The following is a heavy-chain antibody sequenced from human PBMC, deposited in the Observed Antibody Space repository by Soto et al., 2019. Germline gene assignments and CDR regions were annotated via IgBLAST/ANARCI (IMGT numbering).Heavy chain of an antibody. CDR1: GFTVSNNY. CDR2: IYSGGAT. D-gene: IGHD1-1*01. V-gene: IGHV3-66*01. Sequence: EVQLVESGGGLVQPGGSLRLSCAASGFTVSNNYMRWVRQAPGKGLEWVSLIYSGGATYYADSVKGRFTISRDNSKNTRYLQMNSLRDEDTAVYYCARDGTYNWVGGQGILVTVSS. J-gene: IGHJ4*02. CDR3: ARDGTYNWV.